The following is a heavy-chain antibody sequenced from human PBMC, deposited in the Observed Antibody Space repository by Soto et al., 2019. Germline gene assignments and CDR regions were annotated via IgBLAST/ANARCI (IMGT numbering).Heavy chain of an antibody. Sequence: QVQMQESGPGLVNPSQSLSLTCTVSGGSISSGGYYWNWIRQHPGKGLEWIGYIYYSGSTYYNPSLKSRVSISVDTSKNHFSLKLTSVTAADTAVYYCARSVFPWGRGTLVTVSS. CDR2: IYYSGST. CDR1: GGSISSGGYY. J-gene: IGHJ5*02. V-gene: IGHV4-31*03. CDR3: ARSVFP.